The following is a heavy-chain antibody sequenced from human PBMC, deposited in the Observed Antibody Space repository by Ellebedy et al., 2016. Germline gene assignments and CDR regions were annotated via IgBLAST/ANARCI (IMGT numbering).Heavy chain of an antibody. Sequence: SVKVSCXASAGTFSSYAFSWVRQAPGQGLEWMGGIIPIFGTPNYAQKFQGRVRITADASTRTVYMDLSSLSSEDTAVYYCARTVVETAIQYYYYGMDVWGQGTTVTVSS. V-gene: IGHV1-69*13. CDR2: IIPIFGTP. J-gene: IGHJ6*02. CDR1: AGTFSSYA. D-gene: IGHD2-21*02. CDR3: ARTVVETAIQYYYYGMDV.